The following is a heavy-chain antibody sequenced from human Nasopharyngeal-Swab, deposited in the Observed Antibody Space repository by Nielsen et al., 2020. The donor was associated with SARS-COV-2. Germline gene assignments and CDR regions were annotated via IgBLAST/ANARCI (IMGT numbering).Heavy chain of an antibody. V-gene: IGHV3-9*01. Sequence: SLKISCEGSGLSIDEYAMYWVRQAPGKGLEWVSGISRDSGSIDYVDSVKGRFTISRDNAKNSLYLQMNSLRPEDTALYYCAKDWRTGRSLGLFGMDVWGQGTKVIVSS. D-gene: IGHD7-27*01. CDR3: AKDWRTGRSLGLFGMDV. J-gene: IGHJ6*02. CDR2: ISRDSGSI. CDR1: GLSIDEYA.